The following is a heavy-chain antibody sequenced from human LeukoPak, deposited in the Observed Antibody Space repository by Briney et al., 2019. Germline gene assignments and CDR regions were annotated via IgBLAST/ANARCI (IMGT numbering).Heavy chain of an antibody. CDR1: GFTFSNYA. V-gene: IGHV3-23*01. D-gene: IGHD1-26*01. CDR3: ARDRYSGSYPLDY. Sequence: GGSLRLSCAASGFTFSNYAMSWVRQAPGKGLEWVSGISGSDGTTYYADSVKGRFTISRDNSKNTLYLQMNSLRAEDTAVYYCARDRYSGSYPLDYWGQGTLVTVSS. J-gene: IGHJ4*02. CDR2: ISGSDGTT.